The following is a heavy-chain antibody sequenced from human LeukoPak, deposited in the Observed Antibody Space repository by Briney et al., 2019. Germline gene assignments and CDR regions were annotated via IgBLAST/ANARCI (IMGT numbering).Heavy chain of an antibody. CDR2: ISYDGSNK. D-gene: IGHD6-13*01. Sequence: GGSLRLSCAASGFTFSSYAMHWVRQAPGKGLEWVAVISYDGSNKYYAYSVKGRFTISRDNSKNTLYLQMNSLRAEDTAVYYCAREETAAAGAFDYWGQGTLVTVSS. V-gene: IGHV3-30*01. CDR1: GFTFSSYA. CDR3: AREETAAAGAFDY. J-gene: IGHJ4*02.